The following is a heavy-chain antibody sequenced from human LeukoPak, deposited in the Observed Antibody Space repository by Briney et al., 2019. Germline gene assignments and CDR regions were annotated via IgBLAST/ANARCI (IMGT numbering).Heavy chain of an antibody. CDR3: ARARDYGDFDY. D-gene: IGHD4-17*01. CDR1: GFTFSSYW. Sequence: GGSLRLSCAASGFTFSSYWMHWVRQAPGKGLVWVSHIHSDGSTRYADSVKGRFTISRDNAKNTLYLQMNSLTAEDMAVYYCARARDYGDFDYWGQGTQVTVSS. CDR2: IHSDGST. J-gene: IGHJ4*02. V-gene: IGHV3-74*01.